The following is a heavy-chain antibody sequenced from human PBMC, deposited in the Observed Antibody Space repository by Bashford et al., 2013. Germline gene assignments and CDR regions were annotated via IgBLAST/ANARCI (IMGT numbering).Heavy chain of an antibody. CDR2: TYYRSKWFN. CDR3: ARADCSSGSCSP. J-gene: IGHJ5*02. V-gene: IGHV6-1*01. Sequence: WIRQSPSRGLEWLGRTYYRSKWFNDYAVSVKSRITINPDTSKNQFSLQLNSVTPEDTAVYYCARADCSSGSCSPWGQGTLVTVSS. D-gene: IGHD2-15*01.